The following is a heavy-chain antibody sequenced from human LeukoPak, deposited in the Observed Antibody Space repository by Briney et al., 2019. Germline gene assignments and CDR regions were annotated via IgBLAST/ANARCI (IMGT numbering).Heavy chain of an antibody. CDR1: GYTFTSYA. D-gene: IGHD2-2*02. V-gene: IGHV1-69*13. J-gene: IGHJ4*02. Sequence: SVKVSCKASGYTFTSYAVHWVRQAPGQGLEWMGGIIPIFGTANYAQKFQGRVTITADESTSTAYMELSSLRSEDTAVYYCAREPGYCSSTSCYNDYWGQGTLVAVSS. CDR2: IIPIFGTA. CDR3: AREPGYCSSTSCYNDY.